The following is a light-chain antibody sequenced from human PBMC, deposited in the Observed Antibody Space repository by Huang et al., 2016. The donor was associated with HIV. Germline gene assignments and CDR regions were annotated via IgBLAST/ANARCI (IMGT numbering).Light chain of an antibody. J-gene: IGKJ3*01. Sequence: DIVMTQSPLSLSVTPGEAASISCRSSQGLQPYNGYNYLNWFLQNPGQSPQLMISLGSNRASGVPDRLSGSGSGGDVTLKSSRVEAEDVGVYYCTQVLQPPFAFGPGTKVDIK. CDR1: QGLQPYNGYNY. CDR3: TQVLQPPFA. V-gene: IGKV2-28*01. CDR2: LGS.